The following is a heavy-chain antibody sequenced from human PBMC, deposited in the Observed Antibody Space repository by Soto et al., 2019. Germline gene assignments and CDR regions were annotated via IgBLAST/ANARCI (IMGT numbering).Heavy chain of an antibody. CDR1: GFTFSSCA. Sequence: GRSLRLSCAASGFTFSSCAMGWVRQAPGKGLEWVSGIIDSGGSTYYADSVKGRFTISRDNSKSTLYLQMNSLRAEDTALYYCAKGRSYYYYYGVDVWGQGTTVTVSS. CDR2: IIDSGGST. J-gene: IGHJ6*02. CDR3: AKGRSYYYYYGVDV. V-gene: IGHV3-23*01.